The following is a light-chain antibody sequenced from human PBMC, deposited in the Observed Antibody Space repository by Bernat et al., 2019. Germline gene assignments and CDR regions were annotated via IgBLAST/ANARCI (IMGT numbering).Light chain of an antibody. Sequence: DIKMTQSQLSLTVTPGEPASISCKSSQSLLHDNGYKYLDWYQQKPGQSPQLLIYLGSHRASGVPDRISGSGSGTHFTLKINRVEAEDVGIYYCMQSLQTPYTFGQGTKLEIK. CDR2: LGS. CDR1: QSLLHDNGYKY. CDR3: MQSLQTPYT. J-gene: IGKJ2*01. V-gene: IGKV2-28*01.